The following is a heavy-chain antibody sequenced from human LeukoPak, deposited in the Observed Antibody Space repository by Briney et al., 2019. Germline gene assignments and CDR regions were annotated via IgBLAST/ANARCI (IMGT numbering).Heavy chain of an antibody. CDR2: IYARGST. Sequence: PSETLSLTCTVSGGSISGNYYWSWIRQPAGKGLEWIGRIYARGSTNYNPSLKSRVTISVDTSKSQFSLKLSSVSAAGTAVYFCARDSHAYFDAFDIWGQGTMVTVSS. V-gene: IGHV4-61*02. D-gene: IGHD2/OR15-2a*01. CDR3: ARDSHAYFDAFDI. CDR1: GGSISGNYY. J-gene: IGHJ3*02.